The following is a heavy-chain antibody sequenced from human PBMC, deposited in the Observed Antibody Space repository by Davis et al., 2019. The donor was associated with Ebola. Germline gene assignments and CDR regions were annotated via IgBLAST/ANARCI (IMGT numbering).Heavy chain of an antibody. D-gene: IGHD3-22*01. CDR2: IYPGDSDT. V-gene: IGHV5-51*01. J-gene: IGHJ3*02. CDR1: GYSFTNYW. Sequence: GESLKISCRTSGYSFTNYWIGWVRQMPGKGLEWMGVIYPGDSDTLYRPSSQGHVTISADKSISTADLQWTSLKASDTAMYYCARRGYYYDSSGYSSGAFDIWGQGTMVTVSS. CDR3: ARRGYYYDSSGYSSGAFDI.